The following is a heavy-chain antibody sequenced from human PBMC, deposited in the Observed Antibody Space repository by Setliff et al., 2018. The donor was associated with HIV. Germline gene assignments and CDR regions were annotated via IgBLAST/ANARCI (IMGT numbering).Heavy chain of an antibody. J-gene: IGHJ4*02. CDR1: GYTFTTYY. CDR2: INSSGGST. Sequence: ASVKVSCKASGYTFTTYYIHWVRQAPGQGLEWMGIINSSGGSTSYAQKFQGRVTMTRDTSTSTVYMELSSLRSEDTAVYYCARDASYGGYERDYWGLGTLVTVSS. CDR3: ARDASYGGYERDY. V-gene: IGHV1-46*01. D-gene: IGHD5-12*01.